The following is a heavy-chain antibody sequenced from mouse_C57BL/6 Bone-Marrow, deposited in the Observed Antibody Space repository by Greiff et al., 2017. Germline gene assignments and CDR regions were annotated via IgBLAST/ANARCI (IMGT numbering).Heavy chain of an antibody. D-gene: IGHD1-1*01. CDR3: ARGLLLRFYAMDY. V-gene: IGHV1-64*01. J-gene: IGHJ4*01. CDR2: IHPNSGST. CDR1: GYTFTSYW. Sequence: QVQLQQPGAELVKPGASVKLSCKASGYTFTSYWMHWVKQRPGQGLEWIGMIHPNSGSTNYNEKFKSNATLTVDKSSSTAYMQLSSLTSEDSAVYYCARGLLLRFYAMDYWGQGTSVTVSS.